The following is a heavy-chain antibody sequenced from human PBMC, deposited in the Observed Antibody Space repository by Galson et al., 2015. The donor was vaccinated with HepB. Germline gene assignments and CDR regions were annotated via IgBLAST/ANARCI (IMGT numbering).Heavy chain of an antibody. J-gene: IGHJ6*02. CDR2: IYHSGST. CDR1: GGSIGSGGYS. Sequence: TLSLTCAVSGGSIGSGGYSWSWIRQPPGKGLEWIGYIYHSGSTYYNPSLKSRVTISVDRSKNQFSLKLSSVTAADTAVYYCARGGYCSSTSCYPYYYYGMDVWGQGTTVTVSS. CDR3: ARGGYCSSTSCYPYYYYGMDV. D-gene: IGHD2-2*01. V-gene: IGHV4-30-2*01.